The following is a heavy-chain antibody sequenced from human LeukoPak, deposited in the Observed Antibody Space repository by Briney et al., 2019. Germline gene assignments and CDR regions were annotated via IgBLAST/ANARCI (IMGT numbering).Heavy chain of an antibody. CDR3: ARAPSEIGGYYPEYFRH. Sequence: RPGGSLRLSCVASGFILYAFGMSWVRHVPGKGLEWVSGIEWNGGRREYADSVKGRFTISRDNAKTTVSLQMNSLRAEATGVYYCARAPSEIGGYYPEYFRHWGQGTLVTVSS. D-gene: IGHD3-22*01. V-gene: IGHV3-20*04. J-gene: IGHJ1*01. CDR2: IEWNGGRR. CDR1: GFILYAFG.